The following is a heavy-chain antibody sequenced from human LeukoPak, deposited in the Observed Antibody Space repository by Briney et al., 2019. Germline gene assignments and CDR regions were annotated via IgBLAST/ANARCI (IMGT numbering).Heavy chain of an antibody. D-gene: IGHD1-26*01. CDR2: ISYDGNNK. CDR3: AREPHSSASYYAFDS. CDR1: GFTFSSYA. J-gene: IGHJ4*02. V-gene: IGHV3-30*01. Sequence: GKSLRLSCAASGFTFSSYAVNWVRQAPGKGLEWVAVISYDGNNKYYADSVKGRLTISRDNSKNTLYLQMNSLRAEDTAVYFCAREPHSSASYYAFDSWGQGALVTVSS.